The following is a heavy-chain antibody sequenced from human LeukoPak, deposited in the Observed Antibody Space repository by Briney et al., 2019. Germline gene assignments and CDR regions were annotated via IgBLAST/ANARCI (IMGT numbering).Heavy chain of an antibody. CDR3: ARAYQPLGGSSFPDS. D-gene: IGHD3-16*02. CDR1: GYTFTNYA. J-gene: IGHJ5*01. Sequence: ASVKVSCKASGYTFTNYAMNWVRQAPGQGLEWMGWINPNTGNPAYAQGFTGRFVFSLDTSVTTTYLQISGLKAEDTAVYYCARAYQPLGGSSFPDSWGQGTLVTVSS. V-gene: IGHV7-4-1*02. CDR2: INPNTGNP.